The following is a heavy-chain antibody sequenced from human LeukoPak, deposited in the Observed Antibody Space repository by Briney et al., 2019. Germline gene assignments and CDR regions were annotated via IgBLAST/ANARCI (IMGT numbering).Heavy chain of an antibody. CDR3: ARHWIWNENWFDP. CDR2: MNPKSGNT. J-gene: IGHJ5*02. Sequence: ASVKVSCEASGYTFTSYDINWVRQVTGQGLEWMGWMNPKSGNTGYAQKFQGRVTITRNTSISTAYMEVSSLRYEDTAVYYCARHWIWNENWFDPWGQGTLVTVSS. V-gene: IGHV1-8*03. D-gene: IGHD1-1*01. CDR1: GYTFTSYD.